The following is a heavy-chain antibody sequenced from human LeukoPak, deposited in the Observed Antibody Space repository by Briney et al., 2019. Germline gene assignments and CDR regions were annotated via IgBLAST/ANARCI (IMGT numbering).Heavy chain of an antibody. CDR3: ARAMAYCGGDCYPAYYYFDY. D-gene: IGHD2-21*02. Sequence: SETLSLTCTVSGGSISSHYWSWIRQPPGKGLEWIGYIYYSGSTNYNPSLKSRVTISVATSKNQFSLKLSSVSAADTAVYYCARAMAYCGGDCYPAYYYFDYWGQGTLVTVSS. CDR2: IYYSGST. J-gene: IGHJ4*02. V-gene: IGHV4-59*11. CDR1: GGSISSHY.